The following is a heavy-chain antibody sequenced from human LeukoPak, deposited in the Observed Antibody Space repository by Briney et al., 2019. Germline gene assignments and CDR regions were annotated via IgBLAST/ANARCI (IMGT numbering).Heavy chain of an antibody. CDR3: AREVGYCSSTSCRGYYFDY. V-gene: IGHV1-18*01. D-gene: IGHD2-2*01. Sequence: ASVKVSCKASGYTFTSYPISWVRQAPGQGLEWMGWISAYNGNTNYAQKLQGRVTMTTDTSTSTAYMELRSLRSDDTAVYYCAREVGYCSSTSCRGYYFDYWGQGTLVTVSS. CDR2: ISAYNGNT. J-gene: IGHJ4*02. CDR1: GYTFTSYP.